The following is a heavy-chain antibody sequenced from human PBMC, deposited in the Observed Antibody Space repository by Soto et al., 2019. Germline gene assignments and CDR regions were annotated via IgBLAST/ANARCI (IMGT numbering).Heavy chain of an antibody. J-gene: IGHJ4*02. CDR3: ARGTFAGADY. CDR1: GSSISSGGYS. CDR2: IYHSGST. Sequence: QLQLQESGSGLVKPSQTLSLTCAVSGSSISSGGYSWSWIRQPPGKGLEWIGYIYHSGSTYYNPSLKSRVTISVDRSKNQFSLKLSSVTAADTAVYYCARGTFAGADYWGQGTLVTVSS. V-gene: IGHV4-30-2*01.